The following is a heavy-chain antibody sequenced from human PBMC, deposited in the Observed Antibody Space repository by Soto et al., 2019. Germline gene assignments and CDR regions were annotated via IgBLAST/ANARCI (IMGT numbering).Heavy chain of an antibody. Sequence: QVQLEQSGAEVKKPGSSVKVSCKASGGTFRNSAISWVRQAPGQGLEWMGGIKPIFRTPHYAQQFQGSVTTTADASTSIAYMELRGLRSDDTAVYYCARDNDRPQLGGNYYYILDVWGHGTTVTVSS. V-gene: IGHV1-69*12. J-gene: IGHJ6*02. D-gene: IGHD1-1*01. CDR2: IKPIFRTP. CDR1: GGTFRNSA. CDR3: ARDNDRPQLGGNYYYILDV.